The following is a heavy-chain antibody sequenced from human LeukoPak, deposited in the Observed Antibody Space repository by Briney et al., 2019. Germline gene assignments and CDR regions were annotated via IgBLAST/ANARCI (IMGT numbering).Heavy chain of an antibody. CDR2: ISSSSSYI. CDR1: GFTFSSYA. J-gene: IGHJ4*02. CDR3: ATLTYCSSTSCRENPFDY. Sequence: GGSLRLSCAASGFTFSSYAMSWVRQAPGKGLEWVSSISSSSSYIYYADSVKGRFTISRDSAKNSLYLQMNSLRAEDTAVYYCATLTYCSSTSCRENPFDYWGQGTLVTVSS. D-gene: IGHD2-2*01. V-gene: IGHV3-21*01.